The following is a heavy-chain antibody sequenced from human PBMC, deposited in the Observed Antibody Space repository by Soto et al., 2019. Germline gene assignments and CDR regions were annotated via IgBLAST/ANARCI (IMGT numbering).Heavy chain of an antibody. CDR2: IIPILGTT. CDR3: AAGGRDGYIK. CDR1: RETFNNYA. J-gene: IGHJ4*02. V-gene: IGHV1-69*13. D-gene: IGHD5-12*01. Sequence: ASVKVSCKTSRETFNNYAITWVRQAPGHGLDWMGGIIPILGTTKYAQKFQGRVTMTADESTSTAYMELSSLRSEDRAVYYCAAGGRDGYIKWGQGTQVTVS.